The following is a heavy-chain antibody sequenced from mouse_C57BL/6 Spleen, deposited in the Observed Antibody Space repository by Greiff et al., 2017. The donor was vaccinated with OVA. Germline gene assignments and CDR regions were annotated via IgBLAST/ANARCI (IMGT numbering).Heavy chain of an antibody. CDR1: GFTFSDYY. V-gene: IGHV5-16*01. D-gene: IGHD2-3*01. CDR2: INYDGSST. CDR3: ARWVLGGYFDY. J-gene: IGHJ2*01. Sequence: EVKVVESEGGLVQPGRSMKLSCTASGFTFSDYYMAWVRQVPEKGLEWVANINYDGSSTYYLDSLKSRFIISRDNAKNMLYLQMSSLKSEDTATYYCARWVLGGYFDYWGQGTTLTVSS.